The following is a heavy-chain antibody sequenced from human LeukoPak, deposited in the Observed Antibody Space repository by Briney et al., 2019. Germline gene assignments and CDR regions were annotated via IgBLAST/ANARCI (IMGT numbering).Heavy chain of an antibody. CDR2: ISSSSRYT. Sequence: GGSLRLSCAASGFTFSDYYMSWIRQAPGKGLEWVSYISSSSRYTNYADSVKGRLTISRDHAKTSLYLQMNSLRAEDTAVYYCARDGRTTVVGFDYWGQGTLVTVSS. J-gene: IGHJ4*02. D-gene: IGHD4-23*01. CDR1: GFTFSDYY. V-gene: IGHV3-11*05. CDR3: ARDGRTTVVGFDY.